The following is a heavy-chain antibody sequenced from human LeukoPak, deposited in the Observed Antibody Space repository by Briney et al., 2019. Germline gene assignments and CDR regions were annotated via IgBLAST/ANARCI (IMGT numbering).Heavy chain of an antibody. CDR2: INHSGST. V-gene: IGHV4-34*01. J-gene: IGHJ4*02. CDR1: GGSFSGYY. D-gene: IGHD3-9*01. CDR3: ARGSLRRYFDWLPLY. Sequence: PSETLSLTCAVYGGSFSGYYWSWIRQPPGKGLEWIGVINHSGSTNYNPSLKSRVTISVDTSKNQFSLKLSSVNAADTAVYYCARGSLRRYFDWLPLYWGQGTLVTVSS.